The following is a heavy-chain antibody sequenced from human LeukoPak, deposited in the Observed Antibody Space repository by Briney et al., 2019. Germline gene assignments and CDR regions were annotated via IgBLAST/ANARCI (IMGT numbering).Heavy chain of an antibody. CDR3: ARVRWELLYYYYGMDV. J-gene: IGHJ6*02. CDR2: IKQDGSEK. CDR1: GFTFRSYW. V-gene: IGHV3-7*01. Sequence: GGSLRLSCAASGFTFRSYWMRWVSHAPGKGREGVANIKQDGSEKYYVDSVKGRFTISRDNAKNSLYLQMKSLRAEDTAVYYCARVRWELLYYYYGMDVWGQGTTVTVSS. D-gene: IGHD1-26*01.